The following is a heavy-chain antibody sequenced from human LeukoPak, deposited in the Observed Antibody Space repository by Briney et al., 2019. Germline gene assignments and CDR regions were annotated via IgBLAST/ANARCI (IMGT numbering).Heavy chain of an antibody. V-gene: IGHV3-30*18. Sequence: GRSLRLSCAASGFTFSSYGMHWVRQAPGKGLEWVAVISYDGSSEYYADSVQGRSTVARDNSKNTMYLQMNSLRAEDTAVYYCAKDFRDGYNHPSYYFDSWGQGTLVTVSS. CDR3: AKDFRDGYNHPSYYFDS. D-gene: IGHD5-24*01. J-gene: IGHJ4*02. CDR2: ISYDGSSE. CDR1: GFTFSSYG.